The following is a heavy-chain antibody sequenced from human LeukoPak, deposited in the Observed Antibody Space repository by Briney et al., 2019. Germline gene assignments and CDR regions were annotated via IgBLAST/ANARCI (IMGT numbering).Heavy chain of an antibody. J-gene: IGHJ4*02. V-gene: IGHV3-23*01. CDR3: AKDYREEFGFDY. CDR1: GFTVNSNY. D-gene: IGHD1-26*01. Sequence: GGSLRLSCAAPGFTVNSNYMSWVRQAPGKGLEWVSAISGSGGSTYYADSVKGRFTISRDNSKNTLYLHMHSLRAEDTAVYSCAKDYREEFGFDYWGQGTLVTVSS. CDR2: ISGSGGST.